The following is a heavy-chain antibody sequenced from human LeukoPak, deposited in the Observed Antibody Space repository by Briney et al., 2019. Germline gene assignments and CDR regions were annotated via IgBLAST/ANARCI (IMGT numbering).Heavy chain of an antibody. CDR3: ARERSYDILTGYFSGWYFDL. V-gene: IGHV4-59*01. Sequence: SETLSLTCTVSGGSISSYYWSWIRQPPGKGLERIGYIYYSGSTNYNPSLKSRVTISVDTSKNQFSLKLSSVTAADTAVYYCARERSYDILTGYFSGWYFDLWGRGTLVTVSS. CDR1: GGSISSYY. CDR2: IYYSGST. J-gene: IGHJ2*01. D-gene: IGHD3-9*01.